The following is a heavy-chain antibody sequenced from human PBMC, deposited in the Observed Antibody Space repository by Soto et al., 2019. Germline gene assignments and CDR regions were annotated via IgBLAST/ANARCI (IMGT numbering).Heavy chain of an antibody. J-gene: IGHJ6*02. CDR2: IYYSGST. CDR1: GGSISSGDYY. Sequence: SETLSLTCTVSGGSISSGDYYWSWIRQPPGKGLEWIGYIYYSGSTYYNPSLKSRVTISVDTSKNQFSLKLSSVTAADTAVYYCARDGSGSYSDYYYDGMDVWGQGTTVTVSS. D-gene: IGHD3-10*01. CDR3: ARDGSGSYSDYYYDGMDV. V-gene: IGHV4-30-4*01.